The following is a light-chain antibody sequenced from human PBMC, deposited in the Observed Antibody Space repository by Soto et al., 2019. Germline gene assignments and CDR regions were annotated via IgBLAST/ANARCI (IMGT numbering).Light chain of an antibody. V-gene: IGLV2-14*01. CDR2: EIT. Sequence: LTQPASVSGSPGQSITISCTGTSGDIGSYNRVSWYQQHPGKAPKLIIYEITDRPSGVSNRFSGSKSGNTASLTISGLQAEDEAEYYCRSYTNINTRACVFGTGTKVTVL. J-gene: IGLJ1*01. CDR1: SGDIGSYNR. CDR3: RSYTNINTRACV.